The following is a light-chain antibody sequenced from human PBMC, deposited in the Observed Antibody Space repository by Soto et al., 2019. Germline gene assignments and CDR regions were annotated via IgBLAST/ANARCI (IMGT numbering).Light chain of an antibody. CDR2: GVS. CDR1: QSVDDSS. V-gene: IGKV3-20*01. Sequence: ETVLTQSPGTLSLSPGETATLSCRASQSVDDSSVAWYQQKPGQSPRLLLYGVSTRATGIPERFGGSGSGTDFALTVSRLEPEDFAVYYCQHCAITFGTCGQGTRLDMK. CDR3: QHCAITFGT. J-gene: IGKJ5*01.